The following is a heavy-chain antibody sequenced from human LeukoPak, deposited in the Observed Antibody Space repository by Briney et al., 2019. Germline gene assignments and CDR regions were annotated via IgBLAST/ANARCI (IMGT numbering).Heavy chain of an antibody. CDR1: GFTFSSYG. CDR2: IWYDGSNK. J-gene: IGHJ4*02. CDR3: ARERVVIMGGLDY. D-gene: IGHD3-3*01. V-gene: IGHV3-33*01. Sequence: GGSLRLSCAASGFTFSSYGMHWVRQAPGKGLEWVAVIWYDGSNKYYADSVKGRFTISRDNSKDTLYLQMNSLRAEDTAVYYCARERVVIMGGLDYWGQGTLVTVSS.